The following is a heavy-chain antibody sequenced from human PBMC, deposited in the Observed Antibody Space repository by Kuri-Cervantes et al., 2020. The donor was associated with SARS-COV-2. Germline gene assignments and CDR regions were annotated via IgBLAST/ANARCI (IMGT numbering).Heavy chain of an antibody. CDR3: ARALRCTNGVCYRSWFDP. V-gene: IGHV4-34*01. D-gene: IGHD2-8*01. Sequence: SETLSLTCAVYGGSLSGYYWSWIRQPPGKGLEWIGEINHSGSTNYNPSLKSRVTISVDTSKNQFSLKLSSVTAADTAVYYCARALRCTNGVCYRSWFDPWGQGTLVTVSS. CDR2: INHSGST. CDR1: GGSLSGYY. J-gene: IGHJ5*02.